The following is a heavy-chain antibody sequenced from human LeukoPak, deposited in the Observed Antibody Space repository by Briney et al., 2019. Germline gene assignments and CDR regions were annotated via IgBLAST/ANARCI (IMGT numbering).Heavy chain of an antibody. Sequence: PGGSLRLSCAASGFTFSSYAMNWVRQAPGKGLEWVSGISGGGGSTYYADSVKDRFTISRDNSKNTLYLQMNSLRAEDTAVYYCAKTRPLDSSSWSHGDYWGQGTLVTVSS. CDR1: GFTFSSYA. CDR2: ISGGGGST. V-gene: IGHV3-23*01. CDR3: AKTRPLDSSSWSHGDY. J-gene: IGHJ4*02. D-gene: IGHD6-13*01.